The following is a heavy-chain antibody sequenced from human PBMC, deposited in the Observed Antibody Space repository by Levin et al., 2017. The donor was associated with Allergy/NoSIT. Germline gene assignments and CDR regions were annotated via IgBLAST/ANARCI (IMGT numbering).Heavy chain of an antibody. CDR1: GFTFSSYA. CDR3: AKVMVDRTIRFLQGGRYYFDY. D-gene: IGHD3-3*01. J-gene: IGHJ4*02. Sequence: GGSLRLSCAASGFTFSSYAMSWVRQAPGKGLEWVSAISGSGGSTYYADSVKGRFTISRDNSKNTLYLQMNSLRAEDTAVYYCAKVMVDRTIRFLQGGRYYFDYWGQGTLVTVSS. V-gene: IGHV3-23*01. CDR2: ISGSGGST.